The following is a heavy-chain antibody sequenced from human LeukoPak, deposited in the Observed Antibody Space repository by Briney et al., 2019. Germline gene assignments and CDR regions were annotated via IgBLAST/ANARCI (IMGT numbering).Heavy chain of an antibody. V-gene: IGHV4-39*01. CDR3: ARVTGSYYDSSGYWSHDAFDI. CDR2: MYYSGRT. J-gene: IGHJ3*02. CDR1: GGSISSRSYY. Sequence: SETLSLTCTVSGGSISSRSYYWGWIRQPPGKGLEWIGSMYYSGRTYNNPSLKSRVTISVDTSKNQFSLKLSSVTAADTAVYYCARVTGSYYDSSGYWSHDAFDIWGQGTMVTVSS. D-gene: IGHD3-22*01.